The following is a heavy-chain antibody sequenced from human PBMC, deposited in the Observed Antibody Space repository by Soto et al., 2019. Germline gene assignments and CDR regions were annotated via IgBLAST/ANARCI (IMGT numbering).Heavy chain of an antibody. CDR2: ISGSGGST. Sequence: GGSLRLSCAASGFTFSSDAMSWVRQAPGKGLEWVSAISGSGGSTYYADSVRGRFTISRDNSKNTLYLQMNSLRAEDTAVYYCAKNKVSTIPPGYWGQGTLVTVSS. V-gene: IGHV3-23*01. CDR1: GFTFSSDA. J-gene: IGHJ4*02. CDR3: AKNKVSTIPPGY. D-gene: IGHD5-12*01.